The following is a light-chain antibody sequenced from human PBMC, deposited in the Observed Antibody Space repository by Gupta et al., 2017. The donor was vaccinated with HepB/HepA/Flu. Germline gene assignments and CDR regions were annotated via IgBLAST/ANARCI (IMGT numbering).Light chain of an antibody. CDR2: GGS. J-gene: IGKJ1*01. CDR3: QQDQNNPWT. CDR1: QAITTY. V-gene: IGKV1-8*01. Sequence: AIRMTQSPSSFSASTGDRVTITCRASQAITTYLAWYQQKPGSPPKLLIYGGSALEGGVPSRFSGSGSGTDFTLTISSLQSEDFATYYCQQDQNNPWTFGQGTKVDIK.